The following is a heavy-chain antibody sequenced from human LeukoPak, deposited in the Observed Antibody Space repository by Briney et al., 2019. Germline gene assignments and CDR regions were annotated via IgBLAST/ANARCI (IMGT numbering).Heavy chain of an antibody. J-gene: IGHJ3*02. CDR2: IIPIFGTA. CDR3: ASGSETSHTTNDAFDI. Sequence: SVKVSCKASGGTFNHYAINWVRQAPGQGLEWMGGIIPIFGTANYAQKFQGRVTITADESTSTAYMELSSLRSEDTAVYYCASGSETSHTTNDAFDIWGQGTMVTVSS. D-gene: IGHD1-14*01. CDR1: GGTFNHYA. V-gene: IGHV1-69*13.